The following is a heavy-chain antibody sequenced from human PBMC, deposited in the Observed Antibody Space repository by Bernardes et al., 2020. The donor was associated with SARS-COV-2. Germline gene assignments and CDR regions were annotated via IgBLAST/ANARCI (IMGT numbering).Heavy chain of an antibody. CDR2: INHSGST. D-gene: IGHD2-15*01. J-gene: IGHJ5*02. CDR1: GGSFSGYY. Sequence: SETLSLTCAVYGGSFSGYYWSWIRQPPGKGLEWIGEINHSGSTNYNPSLKSRVTISVDTSKNQFSLKLSSVTAADTAVYYCARVALSRIKRGFDPWGQGTLVTVSS. CDR3: ARVALSRIKRGFDP. V-gene: IGHV4-34*01.